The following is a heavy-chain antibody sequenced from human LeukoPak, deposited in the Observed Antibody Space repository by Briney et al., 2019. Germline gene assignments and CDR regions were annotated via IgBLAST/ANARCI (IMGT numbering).Heavy chain of an antibody. CDR1: GFTFDDYA. J-gene: IGHJ4*02. D-gene: IGHD3-22*01. CDR3: AKGYYDSSGYVPDLNG. V-gene: IGHV3-9*01. CDR2: ISWNSGSI. Sequence: GGSLRLSCAASGFTFDDYAMHWVRQAPGKGLEWVSGISWNSGSIGYADSAKGRFTISRDNAKNSLYLQMNSLRAEDTALYYCAKGYYDSSGYVPDLNGWGQGTLVTVSS.